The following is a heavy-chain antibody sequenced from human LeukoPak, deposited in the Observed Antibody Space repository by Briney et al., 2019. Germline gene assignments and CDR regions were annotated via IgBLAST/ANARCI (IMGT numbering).Heavy chain of an antibody. V-gene: IGHV1-8*03. CDR1: GYTFTGYY. D-gene: IGHD5-18*01. CDR2: MNPNSGNT. Sequence: ASVKVSCKASGYTFTGYYMHWVRQAPGQGLEWMGWMNPNSGNTGYAQKFQGRVTITRNTPISTAYMELSSLRSEDTAVYYCARALIQLPYYFDYWGQGTLVTVSS. CDR3: ARALIQLPYYFDY. J-gene: IGHJ4*02.